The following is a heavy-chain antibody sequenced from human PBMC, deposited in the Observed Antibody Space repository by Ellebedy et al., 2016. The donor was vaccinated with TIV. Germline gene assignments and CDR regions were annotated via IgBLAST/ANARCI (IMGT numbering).Heavy chain of an antibody. CDR1: GFAFSTYD. Sequence: GESLKISXAASGFAFSTYDMSWVRQPPGKGLEWVSVMYAGGSTYYADSVRGRFTISRDTSENTVYLQMNSLRVDDTAVYYCARGGYYDDYRPPFDYWGQGTLVTVSS. CDR2: MYAGGST. J-gene: IGHJ4*02. V-gene: IGHV3-53*01. D-gene: IGHD4-17*01. CDR3: ARGGYYDDYRPPFDY.